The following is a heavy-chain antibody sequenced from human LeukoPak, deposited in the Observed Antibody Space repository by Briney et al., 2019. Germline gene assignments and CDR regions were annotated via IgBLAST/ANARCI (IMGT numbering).Heavy chain of an antibody. CDR2: INSDESST. J-gene: IGHJ4*01. D-gene: IGHD3-3*01. CDR3: ARDGAYSTIFY. V-gene: IGHV3-74*01. Sequence: GGSLRLSCAASGFTFSSYWMHWVRHAPGKGLVWVSRINSDESSTSYADSVKGRFTISRDNAKNTLYLQMNSLRAEDTAVYYCARDGAYSTIFYWGQGTLVTVSS. CDR1: GFTFSSYW.